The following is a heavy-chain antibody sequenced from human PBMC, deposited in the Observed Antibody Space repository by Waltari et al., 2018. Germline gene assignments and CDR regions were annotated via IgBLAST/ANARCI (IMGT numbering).Heavy chain of an antibody. V-gene: IGHV2-5*01. D-gene: IGHD5-12*01. J-gene: IGHJ4*02. CDR2: IYWNDDK. Sequence: QITLKESGPTLVKPTQTLTLTCTFSGFSLSTSGVGVGWIRQPPGKALEWLALIYWNDDKRYSPSLKSRLTITKDTSKNQVVLTMTNMDPVDTATYYCAHRGSGYDSRGEPYFGYWGQGTLVTVSS. CDR1: GFSLSTSGVG. CDR3: AHRGSGYDSRGEPYFGY.